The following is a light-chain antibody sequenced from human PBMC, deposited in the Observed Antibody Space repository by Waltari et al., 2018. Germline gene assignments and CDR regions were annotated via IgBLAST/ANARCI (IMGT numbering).Light chain of an antibody. J-gene: IGLJ1*01. CDR3: NSRDSSDNHLV. Sequence: SSELTQDPAVSVALGQTVRITCQGDSLRNYYVSWYQQKPRQAPVLVISGKNNRPSGSPVRFSGSSSGNTASVTITGAQAEDEADYYCNSRDSSDNHLVFGTGTKVTVL. CDR1: SLRNYY. V-gene: IGLV3-19*01. CDR2: GKN.